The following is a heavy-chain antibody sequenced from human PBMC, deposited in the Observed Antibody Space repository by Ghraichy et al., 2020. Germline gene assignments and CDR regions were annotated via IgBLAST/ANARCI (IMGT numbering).Heavy chain of an antibody. D-gene: IGHD4-17*01. J-gene: IGHJ4*02. CDR2: IYDSGST. CDR1: GGSISSYY. CDR3: ARSRRVTTVTWIDY. V-gene: IGHV4-59*01. Sequence: TLSLTCTVSGGSISSYYWTWIRLPPGKGLEWIGYIYDSGSTNYNPSLKSRVTISVDTSKKQFSLKLTSLTAADTAVYFCARSRRVTTVTWIDYWGQGSLVTVSP.